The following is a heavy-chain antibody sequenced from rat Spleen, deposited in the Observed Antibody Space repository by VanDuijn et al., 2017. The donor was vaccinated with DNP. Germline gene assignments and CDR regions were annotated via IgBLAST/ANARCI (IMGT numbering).Heavy chain of an antibody. D-gene: IGHD1-2*01. CDR3: ARHWDSYMVFDY. CDR2: ISTSGGST. V-gene: IGHV5-25*01. J-gene: IGHJ2*01. CDR1: GFTFSNYD. Sequence: EVQLVESGGGLVQPGRSLKLSCAASGFTFSNYDMAWVRQAPTKGLEWVASISTSGGSTYYRDSVKGRFTVSRDNAKSTLYLQMDSLRSEDTATYYCARHWDSYMVFDYWGQGVMVTVSS.